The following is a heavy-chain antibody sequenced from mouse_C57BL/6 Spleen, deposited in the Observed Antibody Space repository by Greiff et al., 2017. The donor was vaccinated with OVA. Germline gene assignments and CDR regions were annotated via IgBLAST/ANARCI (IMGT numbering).Heavy chain of an antibody. D-gene: IGHD2-4*01. J-gene: IGHJ4*01. CDR1: GYAFSSSW. Sequence: QVQLQQSGPELVKPGASVKISCKASGYAFSSSWMNWVKQRPGKGLEWIGRIYPGDGDTTYNGKFKGKATLTADKSSSTAYMQLSSLTSDDSAVYFCARSGDDYDGAMDYWGQGTSVTVSS. V-gene: IGHV1-82*01. CDR2: IYPGDGDT. CDR3: ARSGDDYDGAMDY.